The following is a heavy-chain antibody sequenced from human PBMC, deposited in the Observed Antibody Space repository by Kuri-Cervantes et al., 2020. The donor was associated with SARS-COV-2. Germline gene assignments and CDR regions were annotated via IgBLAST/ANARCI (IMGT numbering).Heavy chain of an antibody. CDR3: AKDREYSSSIGQVDY. CDR2: ISGSGGST. D-gene: IGHD6-6*01. CDR1: GFTFSSYA. J-gene: IGHJ4*02. V-gene: IGHV3-23*01. Sequence: GESLKISCAASGFTFSSYAMSWVRQAPGKGLEWVSAISGSGGSTYYADSVKGQFTISRDNSKNTLYLQMNSLRAEDTAVYYCAKDREYSSSIGQVDYWGQGTLVTVSS.